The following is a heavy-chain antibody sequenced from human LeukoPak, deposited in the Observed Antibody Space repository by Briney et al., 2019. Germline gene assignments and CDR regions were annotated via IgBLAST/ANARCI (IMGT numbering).Heavy chain of an antibody. V-gene: IGHV4-39*01. J-gene: IGHJ5*02. CDR3: AKLGYTSGWYRFDP. D-gene: IGHD6-19*01. CDR2: IYSSGTT. Sequence: SETLSLTCSVSGDSISDSSFHWGWIRQPPGKGLEWIGSIYSSGTTYYNPSLKSRVTISVDTSKNQFSLKLSSVTAADTAMYYCAKLGYTSGWYRFDPWGQGTLVTVSS. CDR1: GDSISDSSFH.